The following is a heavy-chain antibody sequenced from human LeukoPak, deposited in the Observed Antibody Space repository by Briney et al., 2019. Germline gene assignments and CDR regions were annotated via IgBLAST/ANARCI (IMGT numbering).Heavy chain of an antibody. Sequence: PGGSLRLSCAASGFTFSSYAMTWVRQAPGKGLEWVSTISGSGNSAYYADSVKGRFAISRDNSQSTLYLQVNNLRAEDTAVYYCAKQVREQWLVPDYWGQGTLVTVSS. J-gene: IGHJ4*02. CDR3: AKQVREQWLVPDY. V-gene: IGHV3-23*01. CDR2: ISGSGNSA. CDR1: GFTFSSYA. D-gene: IGHD6-19*01.